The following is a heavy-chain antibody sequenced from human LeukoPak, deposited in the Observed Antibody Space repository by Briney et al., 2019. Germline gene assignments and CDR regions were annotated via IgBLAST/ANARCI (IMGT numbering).Heavy chain of an antibody. Sequence: PGGSLRLSCAASGFTFSSYEMNWVRQAPGKGLEWVSYISGSGSTIYYADSVKGRFTISRDNAKNSLYLQMNSLRAEDTAVYYCARGPYYYDSSGYYYFPYFDYWGQGTLVTVST. CDR1: GFTFSSYE. V-gene: IGHV3-48*03. D-gene: IGHD3-22*01. CDR2: ISGSGSTI. J-gene: IGHJ4*02. CDR3: ARGPYYYDSSGYYYFPYFDY.